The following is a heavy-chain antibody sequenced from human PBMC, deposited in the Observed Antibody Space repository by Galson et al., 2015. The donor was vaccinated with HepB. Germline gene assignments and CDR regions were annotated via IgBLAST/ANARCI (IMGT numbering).Heavy chain of an antibody. V-gene: IGHV3-20*04. CDR2: INWNGGST. J-gene: IGHJ4*02. CDR1: GFTFDDYG. D-gene: IGHD1-26*01. Sequence: LRLSCAASGFTFDDYGMSWVRQAPGKGLEWVSGINWNGGSTGYADSVKGRFTISRDNAKNSLYLQMNSLRAEDTALYYCARVRRGGSDRYFDYWGQGTLVTVSS. CDR3: ARVRRGGSDRYFDY.